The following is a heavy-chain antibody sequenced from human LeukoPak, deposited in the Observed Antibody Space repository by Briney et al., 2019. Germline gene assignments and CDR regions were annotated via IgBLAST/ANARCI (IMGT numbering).Heavy chain of an antibody. V-gene: IGHV4-34*01. D-gene: IGHD1-7*01. CDR3: AETTSSYYYGMDV. CDR1: GGSFSGYY. CDR2: INHSGST. J-gene: IGHJ6*02. Sequence: PSETLSLTCAVYGGSFSGYYWSWIRQPPGKGLEWIGEINHSGSTNYSPSLKSRVTISVDTSKNQFSLKLSSVTAADTAVYYCAETTSSYYYGMDVWGQGTTVTVSS.